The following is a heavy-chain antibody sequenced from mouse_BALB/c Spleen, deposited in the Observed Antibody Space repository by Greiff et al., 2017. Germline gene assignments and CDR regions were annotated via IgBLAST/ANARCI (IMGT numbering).Heavy chain of an antibody. CDR3: ASSTMITTIAY. D-gene: IGHD2-4*01. J-gene: IGHJ3*01. CDR1: GFTFSSFG. CDR2: ISSGSSTI. Sequence: EVQLQESGGGLVQPGGSLKLSCAASGFTFSSFGMHWVRQAPEKGLEWVAYISSGSSTIYYADTVKGRFTISRDNPKNTLFLQMTSLRSEDTAMYYCASSTMITTIAYWGQGTLVTVSA. V-gene: IGHV5-17*02.